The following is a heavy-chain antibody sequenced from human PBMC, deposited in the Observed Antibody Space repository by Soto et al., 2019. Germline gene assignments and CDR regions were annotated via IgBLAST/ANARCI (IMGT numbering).Heavy chain of an antibody. CDR2: IHAYNGTT. CDR1: GYTFTNYG. Sequence: QVQLVQSGGQVKKPGASVKVACKASGYTFTNYGISWVRQAPGQGLEWMGWIHAYNGTTKNAQKVQGRVTRTTDTSPSSGYMELRSVTSDDTAVYYCASGVGSESYYNQYNSFDPCGQGRLVTVSS. D-gene: IGHD3-10*01. CDR3: ASGVGSESYYNQYNSFDP. V-gene: IGHV1-18*01. J-gene: IGHJ5*02.